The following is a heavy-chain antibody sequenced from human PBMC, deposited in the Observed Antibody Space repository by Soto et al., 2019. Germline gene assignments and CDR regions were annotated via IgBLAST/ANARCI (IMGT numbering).Heavy chain of an antibody. J-gene: IGHJ4*02. Sequence: QVQLVQSAAEVKKPGASMKVSCKASGYTFTSYIITWVRQAPGQGLEWMGWISAYTGNTNYAQNLQGRVTLTTDTSTSSAYMELRSLRSDDTAVYYCATDEGNYLDYWGQGTLVTVSS. CDR2: ISAYTGNT. CDR1: GYTFTSYI. V-gene: IGHV1-18*01. CDR3: ATDEGNYLDY.